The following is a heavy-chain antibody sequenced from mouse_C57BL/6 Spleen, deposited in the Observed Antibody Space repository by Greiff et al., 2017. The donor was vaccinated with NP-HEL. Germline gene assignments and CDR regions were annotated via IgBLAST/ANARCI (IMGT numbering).Heavy chain of an antibody. CDR2: IIPSNGGT. J-gene: IGHJ4*01. V-gene: IGHV1-53*01. Sequence: QVQLQQPGADLVKPGASVKLSCKASGYTFTSYWMHWVKQRPGQGLEWIGNIIPSNGGTNYNEKFKSKATLTVDKSSSTAYMQLSSLTSEDTAVYYCARGDGNYNYARGYWGQGTSVTVSS. CDR1: GYTFTSYW. D-gene: IGHD2-1*01. CDR3: ARGDGNYNYARGY.